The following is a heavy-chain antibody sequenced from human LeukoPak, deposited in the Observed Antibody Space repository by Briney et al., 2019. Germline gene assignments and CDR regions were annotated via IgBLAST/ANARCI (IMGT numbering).Heavy chain of an antibody. D-gene: IGHD4-17*01. V-gene: IGHV3-23*01. CDR1: GFTFSSYA. CDR3: AKDYGDLYWYFDL. Sequence: GGSLRLSCAASGFTFSSYAMSWVRQAPGKGLEWVSAISGGGSSTYYADSVKGRFTISRDNSKNTLYLQMNSLRAEDTAVYYCAKDYGDLYWYFDLWGRGTLVTVSS. J-gene: IGHJ2*01. CDR2: ISGGGSST.